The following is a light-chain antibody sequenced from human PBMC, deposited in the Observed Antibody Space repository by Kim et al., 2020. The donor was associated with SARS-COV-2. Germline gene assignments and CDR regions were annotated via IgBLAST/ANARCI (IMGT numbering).Light chain of an antibody. V-gene: IGLV3-21*03. CDR2: DDS. J-gene: IGLJ2*01. CDR1: NIGSKS. CDR3: QVWDSSSDHPKVV. Sequence: GKTARSTCGGNNIGSKSVHWYQQKPGQAPVLVVYDDSDRPSGIPERFSGSNSGNTATLTISRVEAGDEADYYCQVWDSSSDHPKVVFGGGTQLTVL.